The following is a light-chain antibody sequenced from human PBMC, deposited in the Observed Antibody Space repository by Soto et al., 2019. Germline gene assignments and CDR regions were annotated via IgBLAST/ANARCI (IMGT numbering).Light chain of an antibody. V-gene: IGKV3-20*01. CDR1: QTVNNNY. CDR2: GAS. Sequence: EVVLTQSPGTLSLSPGERATLSCRASQTVNNNYLAWYQQKPGRAPRLLIFGASNRATGIPDRFSGSASGTDFTLTISGLEPEDFAVYYCQQYYTTPHTFGGGTKV. CDR3: QQYYTTPHT. J-gene: IGKJ4*01.